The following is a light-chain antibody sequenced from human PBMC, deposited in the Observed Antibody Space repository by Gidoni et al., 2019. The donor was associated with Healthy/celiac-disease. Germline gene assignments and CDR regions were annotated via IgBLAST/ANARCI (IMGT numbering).Light chain of an antibody. V-gene: IGLV3-25*03. CDR1: ALPKHY. Sequence: SYELTQPPSVSVSPGQTARITCSGDALPKHYAYWYQQKPGQAPVLVIYKDSERPSGIPERFSGASSGTTVTLTISGVQAEDEADYYCQSADSSGTGVFGGGTKLTVL. CDR3: QSADSSGTGV. J-gene: IGLJ2*01. CDR2: KDS.